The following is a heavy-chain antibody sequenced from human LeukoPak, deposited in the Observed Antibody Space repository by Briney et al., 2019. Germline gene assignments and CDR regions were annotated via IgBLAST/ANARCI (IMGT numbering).Heavy chain of an antibody. CDR1: GFTFSSYS. J-gene: IGHJ6*03. Sequence: PGGSLRLSCAASGFTFSSYSMNWVRQAPGKGLEWVSSISSSSSYIYYADSVKGRFTISRDNAKNSLYLQMNSLRAEDTAVYYCARAPIGSGSDYYYYFQDVWGKGTTVTVSS. V-gene: IGHV3-21*01. CDR3: ARAPIGSGSDYYYYFQDV. D-gene: IGHD3-10*01. CDR2: ISSSSSYI.